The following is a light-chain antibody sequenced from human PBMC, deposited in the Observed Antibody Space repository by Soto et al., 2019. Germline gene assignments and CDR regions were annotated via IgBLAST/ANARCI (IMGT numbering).Light chain of an antibody. CDR3: QQYSEWFS. CDR1: QSVSSD. J-gene: IGKJ4*01. Sequence: EILMTQSADTLSVSPGDRATLSCWASQSVSSDLAWYQQKPGQAPRLLIFSASTRATGIPARFSGSGSGTEFNLTISSLQSEDVGVYYCQQYSEWFSFGGGTKVQLK. CDR2: SAS. V-gene: IGKV3-15*01.